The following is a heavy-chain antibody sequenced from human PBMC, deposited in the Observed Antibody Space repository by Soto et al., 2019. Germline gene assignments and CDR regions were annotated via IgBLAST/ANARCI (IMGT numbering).Heavy chain of an antibody. CDR2: IYFSGST. J-gene: IGHJ5*02. V-gene: IGHV4-59*01. D-gene: IGHD3-10*01. Sequence: SETLSLTCSISNGSIGGFYLNWIRQSPEKGLEWIGQIYFSGSTIYSPSFQSRVTLSVDSSKSQVALRLTSVTAADTAVYFCARASGLSIYNWFDPWGQGILVTVSS. CDR3: ARASGLSIYNWFDP. CDR1: NGSIGGFY.